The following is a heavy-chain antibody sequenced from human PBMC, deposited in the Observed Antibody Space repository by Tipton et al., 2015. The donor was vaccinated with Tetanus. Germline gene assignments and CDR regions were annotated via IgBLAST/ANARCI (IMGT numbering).Heavy chain of an antibody. CDR3: VREGNMLERYFGL. CDR2: VYYRGGT. CDR1: GGSITNYY. V-gene: IGHV4-59*01. J-gene: IGHJ2*01. D-gene: IGHD1-1*01. Sequence: TLSLTCTVSGGSITNYYWSWVRQSPGKGLEWIGYVYYRGGTIASPSLKSRVTMSVDTSKKQVSLILGSVTAADTAVYYCVREGNMLERYFGLWGRGTLVTVSS.